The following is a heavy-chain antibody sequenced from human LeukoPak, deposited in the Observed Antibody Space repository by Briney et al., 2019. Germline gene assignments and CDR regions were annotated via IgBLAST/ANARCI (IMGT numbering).Heavy chain of an antibody. CDR2: ISSSGSTI. Sequence: GGSLRLSCAASGFTFSSYEMNWVRQAPGKGLEWVSYISSSGSTIYYADSVKGRFTISRDNAKNSLYLQMNSLRAEDTAVYYCASNPIPTDYDILTGYYRPKHYFDYWGQGTLVTVSS. CDR1: GFTFSSYE. D-gene: IGHD3-9*01. J-gene: IGHJ4*02. CDR3: ASNPIPTDYDILTGYYRPKHYFDY. V-gene: IGHV3-48*03.